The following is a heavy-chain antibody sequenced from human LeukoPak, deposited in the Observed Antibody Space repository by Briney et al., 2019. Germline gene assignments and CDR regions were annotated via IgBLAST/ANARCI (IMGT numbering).Heavy chain of an antibody. CDR1: GYSISSGYY. D-gene: IGHD3-22*01. CDR2: IYHSGST. V-gene: IGHV4-38-2*01. Sequence: ETLSLTCSVSGYSISSGYYWDWIRQPPGKGLEWIGSIYHSGSTYYNPSLKSRVTISVDTSKSQFSLKLSSVTAADTAVYYCARSGYYDSSGYFDYWGQGTLVTVSS. J-gene: IGHJ4*02. CDR3: ARSGYYDSSGYFDY.